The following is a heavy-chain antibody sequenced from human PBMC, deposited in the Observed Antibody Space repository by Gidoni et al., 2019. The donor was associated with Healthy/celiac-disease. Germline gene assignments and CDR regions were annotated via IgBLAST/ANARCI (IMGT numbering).Heavy chain of an antibody. J-gene: IGHJ4*02. CDR3: ARGRGCSGGSCLFDY. V-gene: IGHV4-34*01. Sequence: PGKGLEWIGEINHSGSTNYNPSLKSRVTISVDTSKNQFSLKLSSVTAADTAVYYCARGRGCSGGSCLFDYWGQGTLVTVSS. CDR2: INHSGST. D-gene: IGHD2-15*01.